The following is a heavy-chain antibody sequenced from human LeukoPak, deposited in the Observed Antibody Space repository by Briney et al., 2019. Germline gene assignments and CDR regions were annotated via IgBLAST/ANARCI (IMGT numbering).Heavy chain of an antibody. J-gene: IGHJ4*02. CDR2: ISWNSGSI. D-gene: IGHD5-24*01. CDR1: GFTFDDYA. V-gene: IGHV3-9*03. Sequence: PGGSLRLSCAASGFTFDDYAMHWVRQAPGKGLEWVSGISWNSGSIGYADSVKGRFTISRDNAKNSLYLQMNSLRAEDMALYYCAKVGGYNEFDYWGQGTLVTVSS. CDR3: AKVGGYNEFDY.